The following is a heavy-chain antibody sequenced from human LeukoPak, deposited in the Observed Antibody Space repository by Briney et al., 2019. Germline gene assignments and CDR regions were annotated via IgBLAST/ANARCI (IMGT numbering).Heavy chain of an antibody. CDR3: GRAPYYDFWSGPRLRPYYYYYMDV. D-gene: IGHD3-3*01. V-gene: IGHV4-34*01. J-gene: IGHJ6*03. Sequence: SVTLSLTCAVYGGSFSGYYWSWLRQPPGKGLEWIGEINHSGRTNDNPFLKSRVTISVETSKTQFSQKRSCVTAAETAVYYCGRAPYYDFWSGPRLRPYYYYYMDVWGKGTTVTVSS. CDR1: GGSFSGYY. CDR2: INHSGRT.